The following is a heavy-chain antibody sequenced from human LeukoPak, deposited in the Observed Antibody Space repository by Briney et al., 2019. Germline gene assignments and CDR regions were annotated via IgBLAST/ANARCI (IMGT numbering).Heavy chain of an antibody. Sequence: GGFLRLSCAASGFTFSSYAMSWVRQAPGKGLEWVSAISGSGGSTYYADSVKGRFTISRDNSKNTLYLQMNSLRAEDTAVYYCAKDPGPTYYDFWSGYIDYWGQGTLVTVSS. CDR1: GFTFSSYA. V-gene: IGHV3-23*01. CDR3: AKDPGPTYYDFWSGYIDY. J-gene: IGHJ4*02. D-gene: IGHD3-3*01. CDR2: ISGSGGST.